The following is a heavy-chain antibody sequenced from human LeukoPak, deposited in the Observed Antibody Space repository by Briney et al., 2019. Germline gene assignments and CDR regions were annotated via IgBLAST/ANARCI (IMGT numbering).Heavy chain of an antibody. D-gene: IGHD4-11*01. CDR2: MNPNSGNT. J-gene: IGHJ4*02. CDR3: ASSSVTPFDY. CDR1: GYTFTSYD. V-gene: IGHV1-8*01. Sequence: ASVKVSCKASGYTFTSYDINWVRQAPGQGLEWMGWMNPNSGNTGYAQKLQGRVTMTRNTSISTAYMELSSLRSEDTAVYYCASSSVTPFDYWGQGTLVTVSS.